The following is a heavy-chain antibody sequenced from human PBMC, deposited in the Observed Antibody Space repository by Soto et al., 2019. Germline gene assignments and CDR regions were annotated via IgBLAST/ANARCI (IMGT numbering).Heavy chain of an antibody. D-gene: IGHD5-18*01. J-gene: IGHJ3*02. CDR2: IKQDGTEK. CDR3: ARGDTPMITGMDSFDI. V-gene: IGHV3-7*01. Sequence: SLRLSCAASGFTFSRYWMNWVRQAPGKGLGWVANIKQDGTEKNYVDSVKGRFTISRDNARKSLYLQMDSMRAEDTAVYFCARGDTPMITGMDSFDIWGQGTMVTVSS. CDR1: GFTFSRYW.